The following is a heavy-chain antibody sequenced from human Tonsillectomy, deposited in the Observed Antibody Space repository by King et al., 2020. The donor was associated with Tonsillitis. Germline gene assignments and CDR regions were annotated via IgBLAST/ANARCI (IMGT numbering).Heavy chain of an antibody. CDR3: ARDKVLWFGELLYYYGMDV. CDR2: IYYSGRT. D-gene: IGHD3-10*01. CDR1: GGSVSSGSYY. V-gene: IGHV4-61*01. Sequence: QLQESGPGLVKPSETLSLTCTVSGGSVSSGSYYWSWIRQPPGKGLEWIGYIYYSGRTNYNPSLKSRVTISVDTSKNQFSLKLGSVTAADTAVYYCARDKVLWFGELLYYYGMDVWGQGTTVTVSS. J-gene: IGHJ6*02.